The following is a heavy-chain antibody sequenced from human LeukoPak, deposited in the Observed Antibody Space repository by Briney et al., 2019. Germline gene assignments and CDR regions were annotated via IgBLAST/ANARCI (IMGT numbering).Heavy chain of an antibody. Sequence: ASVKVSCKASGYTFTSYGISWVRQAPGQGLEWMGWISAYNGNTNYAQKLQGRVTMTTDTSTSTAYMELRSLRSDDTAVYYCARVRVGATFPNYYYYGMDVWGQGTTVTVSS. CDR3: ARVRVGATFPNYYYYGMDV. J-gene: IGHJ6*02. D-gene: IGHD1-26*01. CDR1: GYTFTSYG. CDR2: ISAYNGNT. V-gene: IGHV1-18*01.